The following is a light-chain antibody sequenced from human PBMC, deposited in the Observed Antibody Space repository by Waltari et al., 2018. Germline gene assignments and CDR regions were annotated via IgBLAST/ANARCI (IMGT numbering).Light chain of an antibody. CDR2: AAA. CDR3: QQSYSTIFT. V-gene: IGKV1-39*01. J-gene: IGKJ3*01. Sequence: RVTNTCRASQSISRYLNWYKQKPGKARKLLIYAAASLQSWVPSRFSGRGCVTDFTLTSSSLQPEDFATYYCQQSYSTIFTFGPGTKVDIK. CDR1: QSISRY.